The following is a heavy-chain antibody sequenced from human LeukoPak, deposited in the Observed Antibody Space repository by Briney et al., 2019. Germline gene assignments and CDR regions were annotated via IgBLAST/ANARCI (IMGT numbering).Heavy chain of an antibody. CDR3: ARGDWFDP. CDR2: IDNSESI. J-gene: IGHJ5*02. V-gene: IGHV4-61*02. CDR1: AGSMSSGNYY. Sequence: PSETLSLTCTVSAGSMSSGNYYWSWIRHRAGKGLEGIGRIDNSESINYNPSLGTRVTISLDTSNNQYSLNLTSVATADTAGYYGARGDWFDPWGQGTLVAVSS.